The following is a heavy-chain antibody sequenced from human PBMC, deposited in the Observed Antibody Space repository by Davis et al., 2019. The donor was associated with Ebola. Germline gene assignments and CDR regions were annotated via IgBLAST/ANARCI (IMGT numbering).Heavy chain of an antibody. CDR3: VKDFGYGMDV. Sequence: GGSLRLSCAASGFMINSFFMSWVRQAPGKGLEWVSAISGTGATTYYADSVKGRFTVSRDNSRNIVHLQLNSLRAEDTAVYYCVKDFGYGMDVWGQGTTVTVSS. CDR1: GFMINSFF. CDR2: ISGTGATT. D-gene: IGHD3-3*01. J-gene: IGHJ6*02. V-gene: IGHV3-23*01.